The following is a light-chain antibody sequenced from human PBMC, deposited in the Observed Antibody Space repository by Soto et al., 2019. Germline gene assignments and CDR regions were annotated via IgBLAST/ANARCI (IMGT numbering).Light chain of an antibody. Sequence: QSVLTQPPSVSGSPGQSVAISCSGSSSDVGSNNRVSWYQQSPGTAPKLLIYDVTNRPSGVPDRFSGSKSGNTASLTISGLQAEDEADYYCSSFTTSNTYVFGTGTKVTV. V-gene: IGLV2-18*02. CDR3: SSFTTSNTYV. CDR2: DVT. CDR1: SSDVGSNNR. J-gene: IGLJ1*01.